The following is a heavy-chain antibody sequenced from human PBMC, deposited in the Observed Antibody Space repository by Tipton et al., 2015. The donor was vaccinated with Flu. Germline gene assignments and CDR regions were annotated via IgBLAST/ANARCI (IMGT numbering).Heavy chain of an antibody. CDR3: ARASSVHTTGWYALDY. J-gene: IGHJ4*02. Sequence: TLSLTCTVSGGSISPYYWSWIRQPPGKGLEWIGYIYYSGDTKYNPSLKSRVTISLDTPKNQFSLKLSSVTAADTAVYYCARASSVHTTGWYALDYWGQGTLVTVSS. CDR1: GGSISPYY. CDR2: IYYSGDT. D-gene: IGHD6-19*01. V-gene: IGHV4-59*01.